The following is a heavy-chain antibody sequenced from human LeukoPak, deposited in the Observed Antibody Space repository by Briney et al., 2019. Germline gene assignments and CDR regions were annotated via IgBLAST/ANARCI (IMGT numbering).Heavy chain of an antibody. CDR1: GITFSSYA. CDR3: ARALEGYSSSSGLDY. D-gene: IGHD6-6*01. CDR2: ISYDGSNK. J-gene: IGHJ4*02. V-gene: IGHV3-30*01. Sequence: GGSLRLSCAASGITFSSYAMHWVRQAPGKGLEWVAVISYDGSNKYYADSVKGRFTISRDNSKNTLYLQMNSLRAEDTAVYYCARALEGYSSSSGLDYWGQGTLATVSS.